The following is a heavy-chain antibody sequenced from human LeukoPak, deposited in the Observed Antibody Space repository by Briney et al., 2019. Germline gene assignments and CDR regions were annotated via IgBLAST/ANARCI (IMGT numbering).Heavy chain of an antibody. V-gene: IGHV3-7*01. CDR2: IKQDGSEK. CDR3: ASPRARTRLALGAFDI. D-gene: IGHD5-12*01. CDR1: GFTFSRYW. J-gene: IGHJ3*02. Sequence: PGGSLRLSCAASGFTFSRYWMSWVRQAPGKGLEWVANIKQDGSEKYYVDSVKGRFTISRVNAKNSLYLQMNSLRAEDTAVYYCASPRARTRLALGAFDIWGQGTMVTVSS.